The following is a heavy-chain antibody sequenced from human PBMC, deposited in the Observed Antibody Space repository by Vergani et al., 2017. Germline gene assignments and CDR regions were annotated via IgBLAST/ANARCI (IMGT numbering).Heavy chain of an antibody. CDR2: IIPMFGTV. Sequence: QVQLVQSGAEVKKPGSSVKVSCKASGGTFRTYDINWVRQAPGQGLEWMGGIIPMFGTVSYSQKFQGRVTITADESTTTAYMELSSLRSEDTAVYYCARDRGGSYVRWYFDLWGRGTLVTVSS. CDR3: ARDRGGSYVRWYFDL. V-gene: IGHV1-69*01. CDR1: GGTFRTYD. J-gene: IGHJ2*01. D-gene: IGHD1-26*01.